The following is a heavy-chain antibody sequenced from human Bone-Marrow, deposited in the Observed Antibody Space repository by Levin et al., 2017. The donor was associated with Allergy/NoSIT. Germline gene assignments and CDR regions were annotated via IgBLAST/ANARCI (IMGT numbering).Heavy chain of an antibody. J-gene: IGHJ4*02. Sequence: GESLKISCAASGFTFRTYAMSWVRQAPGKGLEWVSTIGTGGDTYYADSVKGRFTISRDISKNTLYLQMNSLRAEDTAVYYCANNIPGSNIDHWGQGTLVTVSS. V-gene: IGHV3-23*01. D-gene: IGHD2-21*01. CDR1: GFTFRTYA. CDR3: ANNIPGSNIDH. CDR2: IGTGGDT.